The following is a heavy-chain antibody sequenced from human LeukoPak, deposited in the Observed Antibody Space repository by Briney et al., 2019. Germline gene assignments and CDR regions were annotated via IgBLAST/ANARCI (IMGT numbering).Heavy chain of an antibody. D-gene: IGHD3-3*01. CDR3: ARDNAAYYDFWSGYYTSDLNWFDP. CDR2: IYYSGST. V-gene: IGHV4-59*01. Sequence: SQTLSLTCTVSGGSISSYYWSWIRQHPGKGLEWIGYIYYSGSTNYNPSLKSRVTISVDTSKNQFSLKLSSVTAADTAVYYCARDNAAYYDFWSGYYTSDLNWFDPWGQGTLVTVSS. J-gene: IGHJ5*02. CDR1: GGSISSYY.